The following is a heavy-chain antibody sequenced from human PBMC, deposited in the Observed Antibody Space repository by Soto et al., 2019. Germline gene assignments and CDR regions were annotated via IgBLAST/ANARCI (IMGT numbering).Heavy chain of an antibody. CDR3: ARSLLQGDF. Sequence: QVQLVQSGAEVKKPGASVKVSCKASGYIFIHYYIHWVRQAPGQGLEWMAIINPNGGSTNYAQKFQGRGTGTRDTSTSTVAMELNSLGSDDTAVYFCARSLLQGDFWGQGTRVTVSS. CDR2: INPNGGST. D-gene: IGHD2-21*01. V-gene: IGHV1-46*01. CDR1: GYIFIHYY. J-gene: IGHJ4*02.